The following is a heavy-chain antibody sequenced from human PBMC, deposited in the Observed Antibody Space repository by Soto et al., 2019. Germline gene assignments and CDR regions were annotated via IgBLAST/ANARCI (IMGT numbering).Heavy chain of an antibody. V-gene: IGHV1-8*01. D-gene: IGHD2-15*01. CDR2: MNPNSGNT. J-gene: IGHJ2*01. CDR3: ARGPLYCSGGSCKYWYFDL. Sequence: GGSVKVSWKASGYTFTSYDINWVRQATGQGLEWMGWMNPNSGNTGYAQKFQVRVTMTRNTSISTAYMELSSLRSEDTAVYYCARGPLYCSGGSCKYWYFDLWGRGTLVTVSS. CDR1: GYTFTSYD.